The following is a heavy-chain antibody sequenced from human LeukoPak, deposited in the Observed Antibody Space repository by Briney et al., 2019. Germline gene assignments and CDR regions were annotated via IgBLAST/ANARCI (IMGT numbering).Heavy chain of an antibody. J-gene: IGHJ4*02. CDR2: IIPLFGRA. Sequence: ASVKVSCKASGGIFRNYAISWVRQAPGQGLEWMGGIIPLFGRAEYAQRFQGRVTITADESTSTAYLELSILGSEDTAVYYCAGPKEHCDNYFDFWGQGTVVTVS. CDR1: GGIFRNYA. D-gene: IGHD2-21*02. CDR3: AGPKEHCDNYFDF. V-gene: IGHV1-69*01.